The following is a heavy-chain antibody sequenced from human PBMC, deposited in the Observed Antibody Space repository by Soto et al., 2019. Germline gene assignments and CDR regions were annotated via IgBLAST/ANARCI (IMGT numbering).Heavy chain of an antibody. D-gene: IGHD1-26*01. CDR2: ISYDGSNK. J-gene: IGHJ3*02. CDR3: ARDIFVFGGSQRDGFDI. Sequence: QVQLVESGGGVVQPGRSLRLSCAASGFTFSSYAMHWVRQAPGKGLEWVAIISYDGSNKYYADSVKGRFTISGDNSKNPLFLQMNSLRAEDTAVYYCARDIFVFGGSQRDGFDIWGQGTMVTVSS. CDR1: GFTFSSYA. V-gene: IGHV3-30-3*01.